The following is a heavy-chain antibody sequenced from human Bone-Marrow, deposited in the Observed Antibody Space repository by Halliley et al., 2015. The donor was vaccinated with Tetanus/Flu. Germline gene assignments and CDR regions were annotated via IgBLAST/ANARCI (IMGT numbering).Heavy chain of an antibody. J-gene: IGHJ4*02. CDR2: INHSGST. CDR3: ARGAGGLFIFVAPFDY. CDR1: GGSFSGYS. V-gene: IGHV4-34*01. Sequence: TLSLTCAVYGGSFSGYSWSWIRQPPGKGLEWIGEINHSGSTNYNPSLKSRVTISADTSKNQFSLKLSSVTAADTAVYYCARGAGGLFIFVAPFDYWGQGPLVTVSS. D-gene: IGHD3-3*01.